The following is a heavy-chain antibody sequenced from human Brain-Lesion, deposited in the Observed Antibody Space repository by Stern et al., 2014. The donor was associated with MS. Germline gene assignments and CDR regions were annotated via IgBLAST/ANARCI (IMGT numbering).Heavy chain of an antibody. J-gene: IGHJ4*02. Sequence: VQLVESGPGLVKPSPTLSLTCTVSGGPISSGSDYWSWHRPPVGKGLEWIGRTHPSGTAFSTPSLKSRVTISTDTSINHFSLDLNPAPAADTAIYYCASGYRIFDYWGQGILVTVSS. CDR3: ASGYRIFDY. CDR2: THPSGTA. D-gene: IGHD5-18*01. CDR1: GGPISSGSDY. V-gene: IGHV4-61*02.